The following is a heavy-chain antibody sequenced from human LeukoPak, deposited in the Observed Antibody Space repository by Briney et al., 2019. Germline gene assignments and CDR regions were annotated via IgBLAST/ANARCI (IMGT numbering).Heavy chain of an antibody. CDR1: GYTFTNSY. CDR2: INPDGGST. V-gene: IGHV1-46*01. J-gene: IGHJ3*01. D-gene: IGHD5-24*01. Sequence: RASVKLSCKASGYTFTNSYIHWVRQAPGQVLEWMGLINPDGGSTNYAQNFQGRVTLTRDTSTSTVYMELSSLRSEDTAIYYCARIRDGYNDAYDLWGQGTVVTVPS. CDR3: ARIRDGYNDAYDL.